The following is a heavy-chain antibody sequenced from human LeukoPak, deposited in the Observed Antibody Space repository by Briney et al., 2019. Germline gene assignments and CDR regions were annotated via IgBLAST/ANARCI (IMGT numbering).Heavy chain of an antibody. D-gene: IGHD3-10*01. Sequence: ASVKVSCKASGYTFTSYDINWVRQATGQGLEWMGWMNPNSGNTGYAQKFQGRATMTRNTSISTAYMELSSLRSEDTAVYYCARGLKRTTMVRGVIGYWGQGTLVTVSS. CDR1: GYTFTSYD. CDR2: MNPNSGNT. CDR3: ARGLKRTTMVRGVIGY. J-gene: IGHJ4*02. V-gene: IGHV1-8*01.